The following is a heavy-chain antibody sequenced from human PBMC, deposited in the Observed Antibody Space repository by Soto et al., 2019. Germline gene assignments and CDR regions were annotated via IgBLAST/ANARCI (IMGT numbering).Heavy chain of an antibody. CDR2: ISWNSGSI. CDR1: GFTFDDYA. CDR3: AKDRGLVLSFCFDY. D-gene: IGHD6-19*01. Sequence: EVQLVESGGGLVQPGRSLRLSCAASGFTFDDYAMHWVRQAPGKGLGWVSGISWNSGSIGYADSVKGRFTITRDNAKNSLYLQMNILRAEDTALYYCAKDRGLVLSFCFDYWGQGTLVTVSS. V-gene: IGHV3-9*01. J-gene: IGHJ4*02.